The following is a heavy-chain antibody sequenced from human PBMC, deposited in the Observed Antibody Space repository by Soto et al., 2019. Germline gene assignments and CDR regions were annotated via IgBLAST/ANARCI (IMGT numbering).Heavy chain of an antibody. CDR2: ISSENGNT. J-gene: IGHJ4*02. CDR1: GYSFTSYG. CDR3: VRQASMVRGINSPDY. Sequence: ASVKVSCKASGYSFTSYGISWVRQAPRQRLEWMGWISSENGNTKYAHNLQGRVTMTTDTSTSTAYMELRSLRSDDTAVYYCVRQASMVRGINSPDYWVRERWSPSPQ. V-gene: IGHV1-18*01. D-gene: IGHD3-10*01.